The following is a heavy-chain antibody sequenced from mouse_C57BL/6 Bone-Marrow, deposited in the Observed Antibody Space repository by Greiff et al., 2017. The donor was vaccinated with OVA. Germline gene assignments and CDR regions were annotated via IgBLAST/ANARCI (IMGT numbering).Heavy chain of an antibody. J-gene: IGHJ2*01. V-gene: IGHV5-4*03. CDR2: ISDGGSYT. CDR1: GFTFSSYA. Sequence: EVKLVESGGGLVKPGGSLTLSCAASGFTFSSYAMSWVRQTPEKRLEWVATISDGGSYTYYPDNVKGRFTISRDNAKNNLYLQMSHLKSEDTAMYYCARGEDYWGQGTTLTVAS. CDR3: ARGEDY.